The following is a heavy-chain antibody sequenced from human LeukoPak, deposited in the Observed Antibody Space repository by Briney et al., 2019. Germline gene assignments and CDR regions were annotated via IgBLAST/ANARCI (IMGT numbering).Heavy chain of an antibody. CDR1: GGSFSGYY. D-gene: IGHD3-10*01. CDR2: INHSGST. J-gene: IGHJ6*03. CDR3: VRGTYYYGSGNYYHHYYYMDV. Sequence: PSETLSLTCAVYGGSFSGYYWSWIRQPPGKGLEWIGEINHSGSTNYNPSLKSRVTISVDTSKNQFSLKLSSVTAADTAVYYCVRGTYYYGSGNYYHHYYYMDVWGKGTTVTVSS. V-gene: IGHV4-34*01.